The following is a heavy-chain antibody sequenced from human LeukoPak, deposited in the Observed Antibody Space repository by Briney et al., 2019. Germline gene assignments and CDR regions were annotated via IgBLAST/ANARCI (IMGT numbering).Heavy chain of an antibody. CDR2: ISYSGST. CDR3: ARGLGSYPYYFDY. CDR1: GGSIISYY. Sequence: SETLSLTCTVSGGSIISYYWSWLRLPPGKGPEWIGSISYSGSTNYNPSLKSRVTISIDTSKNHFSLKVTSVTAADTAVYYCARGLGSYPYYFDYWGQGTLVTVSS. D-gene: IGHD1-26*01. J-gene: IGHJ4*02. V-gene: IGHV4-59*01.